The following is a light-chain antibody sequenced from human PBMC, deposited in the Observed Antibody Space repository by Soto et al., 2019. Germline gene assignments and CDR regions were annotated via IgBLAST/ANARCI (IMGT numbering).Light chain of an antibody. V-gene: IGLV2-11*01. CDR2: DVS. CDR1: SSDVGGYNY. Sequence: QSALTQPRSVPGSPGQSVTISCTGTSSDVGGYNYVSWYQQHPGKAPKLMIYDVSKRPSGVPDRFSGSKSGNTASLTISGLQDEDEADYYCCSYAGSYTLVFGGGTKVTVL. CDR3: CSYAGSYTLV. J-gene: IGLJ2*01.